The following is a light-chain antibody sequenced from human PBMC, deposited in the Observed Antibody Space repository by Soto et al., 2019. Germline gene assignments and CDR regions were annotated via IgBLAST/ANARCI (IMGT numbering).Light chain of an antibody. CDR3: QQYGSSPRT. J-gene: IGKJ1*01. V-gene: IGKV3-20*01. Sequence: EIVLTQSPGTLSLSPGERATLPCRSSQSVSSTYLAWYQQKPGQAPRLLIYGASSRATGIPDRFSGSGSQTDFTLTISRLEPEDFGVYYCQQYGSSPRTFGQGTKVEIK. CDR2: GAS. CDR1: QSVSSTY.